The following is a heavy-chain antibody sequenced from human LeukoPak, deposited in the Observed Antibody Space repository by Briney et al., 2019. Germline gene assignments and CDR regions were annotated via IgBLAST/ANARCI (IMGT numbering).Heavy chain of an antibody. D-gene: IGHD2-15*01. CDR3: ARALRDIVVVVAATLDY. Sequence: GGSLRLSCAASGFTFSSYSMNWVRQAPGKGLEWVSSISSSSSYIYYADSVKGRFTISRDNAKNSLYLQMNSLRAEDTAVYYCARALRDIVVVVAATLDYWGQGTLVTVSS. CDR1: GFTFSSYS. V-gene: IGHV3-21*01. CDR2: ISSSSSYI. J-gene: IGHJ4*02.